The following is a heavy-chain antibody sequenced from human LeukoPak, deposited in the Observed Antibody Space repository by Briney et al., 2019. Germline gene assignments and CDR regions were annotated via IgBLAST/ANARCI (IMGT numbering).Heavy chain of an antibody. J-gene: IGHJ4*02. V-gene: IGHV3-66*01. CDR2: IYSGGTT. D-gene: IGHD3-22*01. Sequence: GGSLRLSCAASGFIVSSNYMSWVRQAPGKGLEWVSVIYSGGTTYYADSVKGRFTISRDNVKNSLYLEMNSLRVEDSAVYYCARDHYFDISGYLDYWGQGTPVTVSS. CDR1: GFIVSSNY. CDR3: ARDHYFDISGYLDY.